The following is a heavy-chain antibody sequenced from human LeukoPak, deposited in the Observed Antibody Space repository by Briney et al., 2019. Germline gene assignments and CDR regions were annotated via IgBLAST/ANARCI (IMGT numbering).Heavy chain of an antibody. CDR2: INHSGST. D-gene: IGHD6-19*01. CDR3: ASPQYSSGWYGEGY. CDR1: GGSFSSYY. Sequence: ASETLSRTCAVYGGSFSSYYWSWIRQPPGKGLEWIGQINHSGSTNYNPSLKSRVTISVDTSKNQFSLKLSSVTAADTAVYYCASPQYSSGWYGEGYWGQGTLVTVSS. V-gene: IGHV4-34*01. J-gene: IGHJ4*02.